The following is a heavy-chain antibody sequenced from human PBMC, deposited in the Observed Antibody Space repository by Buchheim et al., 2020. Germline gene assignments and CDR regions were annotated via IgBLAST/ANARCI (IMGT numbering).Heavy chain of an antibody. D-gene: IGHD2-2*01. CDR1: GFTFSSYA. CDR2: ISGSGGST. J-gene: IGHJ4*02. CDR3: AKERGYCSSTSCYVGAFGY. V-gene: IGHV3-23*01. Sequence: EVQLLESGGGLVQPGGSLRLSCAASGFTFSSYAMSWVRQAPGKGLEWVSAISGSGGSTYYAGSVKGRFTISRDNSKNTLYLQMNSLRAEDTAVYYCAKERGYCSSTSCYVGAFGYWGQGTL.